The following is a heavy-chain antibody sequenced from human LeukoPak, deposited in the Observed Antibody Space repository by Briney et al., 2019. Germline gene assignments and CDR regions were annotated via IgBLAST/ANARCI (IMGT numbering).Heavy chain of an antibody. CDR1: GDSITTYF. Sequence: SETLSLTCSVSGDSITTYFWTWIRQPPGKGLEWIGYIYYSGSTHYNPSLESRVTISVDTSKDQFSLKLSSVTAADTAVYYCARSASVGGPDAFDIWGQGTVVTVSS. J-gene: IGHJ3*02. CDR2: IYYSGST. V-gene: IGHV4-59*01. CDR3: ARSASVGGPDAFDI. D-gene: IGHD4-23*01.